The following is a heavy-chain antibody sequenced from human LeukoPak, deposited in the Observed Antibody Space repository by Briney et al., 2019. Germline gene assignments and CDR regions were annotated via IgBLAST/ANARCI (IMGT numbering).Heavy chain of an antibody. CDR1: GFTFNNYG. D-gene: IGHD3-16*01. V-gene: IGHV3-23*01. CDR2: LSASGSFI. Sequence: GGSLRLSCAASGFTFNNYGMSWVRQAPGKGLEWVAGLSASGSFIYYTDSVKGRFTISRDNSKNTLFLQMTGLKAEHTAVYFCGGGLDYFDYWGQGTPVTVSS. J-gene: IGHJ4*02. CDR3: GGGLDYFDY.